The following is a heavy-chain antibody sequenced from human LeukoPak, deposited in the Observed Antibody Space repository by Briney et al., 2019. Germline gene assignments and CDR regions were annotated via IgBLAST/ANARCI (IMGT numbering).Heavy chain of an antibody. V-gene: IGHV3-21*01. CDR2: ISSSSAYM. Sequence: GGSLRLSCAASGFTFSSYSMNWVRQAPGERLKWVSSISSSSAYMYYADAVKGRFTISRDDAKNSLFLQMNSLRAEDTAVYYCARVWSDCSYTNCYISEYWGQGTLVTVSS. CDR3: ARVWSDCSYTNCYISEY. CDR1: GFTFSSYS. J-gene: IGHJ4*02. D-gene: IGHD2-2*02.